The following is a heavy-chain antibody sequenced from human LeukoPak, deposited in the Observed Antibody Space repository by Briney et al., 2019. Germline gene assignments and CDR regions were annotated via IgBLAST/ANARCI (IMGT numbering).Heavy chain of an antibody. J-gene: IGHJ4*02. V-gene: IGHV1-2*02. CDR3: ARGAVVVPAAIVDY. CDR1: GYTFTGYY. Sequence: ASVKVSCKASGYTFTGYYMHWVRQAPGQGLEWMGWINPNSGGTNYAQKFQGRVTMTRDTSISTAYMELSRLRSDDTAVCYCARGAVVVPAAIVDYWGQGTLVTVSS. D-gene: IGHD2-2*02. CDR2: INPNSGGT.